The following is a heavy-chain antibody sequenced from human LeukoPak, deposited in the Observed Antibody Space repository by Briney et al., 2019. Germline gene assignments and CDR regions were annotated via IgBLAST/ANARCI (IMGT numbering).Heavy chain of an antibody. J-gene: IGHJ3*02. CDR1: GFTFSSYS. V-gene: IGHV3-21*01. CDR3: ARESKTPGAFDI. Sequence: GGSLRLSCAASGFTFSSYSMNWVRQAPGKGLEWVSSISSSSSYIYYADSVKGRITISRDNAKNSLYLQMNSLRAEDTAVYYCARESKTPGAFDIWGQGTMVTVSS. CDR2: ISSSSSYI.